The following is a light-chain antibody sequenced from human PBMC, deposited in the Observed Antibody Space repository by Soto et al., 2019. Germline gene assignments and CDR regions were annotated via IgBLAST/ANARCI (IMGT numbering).Light chain of an antibody. CDR2: AAS. V-gene: IGKV1-39*01. CDR3: QETFTTPYT. J-gene: IGKJ2*01. CDR1: QGISRY. Sequence: DIQMTQSPSSLSASVGDRVTITCRASQGISRYLNWYQQKPGKAPKVLIYAASNLESGVPSRFSGSGSGTDFSLTISSLPAGDFATYFCQETFTTPYTFGQGTKLEIK.